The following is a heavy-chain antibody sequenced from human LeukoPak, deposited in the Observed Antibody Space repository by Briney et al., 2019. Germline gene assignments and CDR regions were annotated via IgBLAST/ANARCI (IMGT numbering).Heavy chain of an antibody. Sequence: GGSLRLSCAASGFTFSSYGMHWVRQAPGKGLEWVAVIWYDGSNKYYADSVKGRFTISRDNSKNTLYLQMNSLRAEDTAVYYCAGGYGDYVASGFHHWGQGTLVTVSS. CDR3: AGGYGDYVASGFHH. D-gene: IGHD4-17*01. J-gene: IGHJ1*01. CDR2: IWYDGSNK. CDR1: GFTFSSYG. V-gene: IGHV3-33*01.